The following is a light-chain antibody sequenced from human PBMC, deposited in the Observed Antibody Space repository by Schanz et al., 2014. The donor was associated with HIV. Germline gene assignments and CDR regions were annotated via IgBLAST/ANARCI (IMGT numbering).Light chain of an antibody. V-gene: IGKV3-20*01. J-gene: IGKJ1*01. CDR3: QQYNRYWT. Sequence: EIVLTQSPGSLSLSPGGRATLSCGASQRLSSSYLAWYQQKRDQPPRLVIYATSTRAAGIPDRFSGTGSGTDFTLTISSLQPDDFATYCCQQYNRYWTFGQGTKVEIK. CDR1: QRLSSSY. CDR2: ATS.